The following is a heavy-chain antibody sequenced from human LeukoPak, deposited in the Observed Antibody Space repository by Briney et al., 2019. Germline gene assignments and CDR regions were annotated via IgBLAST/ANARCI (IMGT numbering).Heavy chain of an antibody. CDR3: ASHPTVEMASSGY. J-gene: IGHJ4*02. D-gene: IGHD5-24*01. Sequence: SETLSLTCTVSGDSISSSSYYWGWIRQPPGKGLEWIGSVYYSGSTYYNPSLKSRLTISVDTSRNQFSLKLSSVTAADTAVYYCASHPTVEMASSGYWGQGTLVTVSS. CDR2: VYYSGST. CDR1: GDSISSSSYY. V-gene: IGHV4-39*01.